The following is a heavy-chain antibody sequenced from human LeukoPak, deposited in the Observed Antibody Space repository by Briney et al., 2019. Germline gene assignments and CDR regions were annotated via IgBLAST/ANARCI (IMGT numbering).Heavy chain of an antibody. Sequence: PGGSLRLSCAASGFTVSSNYMSWVRQAPGKGLEWVSVIYSGGSTYYADSVKGRFTISRDNSKNTLSLQMNSLRAEDTAGYYCARDTRAYSYGNIDYWGQGTRVTVSS. CDR1: GFTVSSNY. CDR2: IYSGGST. CDR3: ARDTRAYSYGNIDY. V-gene: IGHV3-53*01. D-gene: IGHD5-18*01. J-gene: IGHJ4*02.